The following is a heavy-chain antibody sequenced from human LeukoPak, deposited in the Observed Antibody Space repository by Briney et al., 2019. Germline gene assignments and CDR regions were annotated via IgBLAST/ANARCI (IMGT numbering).Heavy chain of an antibody. Sequence: GGSRRLSCATSGFPFSTFWMSWVRQAPGKGLEWVANIKQDGSAKYYVDSVKGRFTISRDNAKNSLYLQMNSLRDEDTAVYYCAGGSGWLTDYWGQGTQVTVSS. CDR1: GFPFSTFW. D-gene: IGHD6-19*01. CDR3: AGGSGWLTDY. V-gene: IGHV3-7*03. J-gene: IGHJ4*02. CDR2: IKQDGSAK.